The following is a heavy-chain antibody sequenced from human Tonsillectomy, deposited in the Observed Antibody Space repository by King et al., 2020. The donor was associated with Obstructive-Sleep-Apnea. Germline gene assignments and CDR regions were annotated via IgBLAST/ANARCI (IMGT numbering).Heavy chain of an antibody. CDR1: GYTFTGYY. Sequence: VQLVESGAEVKKTGASVKVSCKASGYTFTGYYIHWVRQAPGQGLEWMGWISPNSGATKYAQKFQDRVTMTRDTSISTAYMDLSRLRPDDTATYYCARDMSAYDSTSPAYWGQGTLVTVSS. V-gene: IGHV1-2*02. D-gene: IGHD3-10*01. CDR3: ARDMSAYDSTSPAY. CDR2: ISPNSGAT. J-gene: IGHJ4*02.